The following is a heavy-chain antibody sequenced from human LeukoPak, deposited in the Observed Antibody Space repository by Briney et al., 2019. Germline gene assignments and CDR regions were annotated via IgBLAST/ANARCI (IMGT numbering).Heavy chain of an antibody. CDR3: ARIQLSYYYYYYGMDV. J-gene: IGHJ6*02. CDR1: GGCFSGYY. V-gene: IGHV4-34*01. D-gene: IGHD5-18*01. Sequence: PSETLSLTCAVYGGCFSGYYWSWIRQPPGKGLEWIGEINHSGSTNYNPSLKSRVTISVDTSKSQFSLKLSSVTAADTAVYYCARIQLSYYYYYYGMDVWGQGTTVTVSS. CDR2: INHSGST.